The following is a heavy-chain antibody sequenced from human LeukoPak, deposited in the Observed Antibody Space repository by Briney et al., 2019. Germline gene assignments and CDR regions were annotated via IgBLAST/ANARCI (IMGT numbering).Heavy chain of an antibody. CDR2: IYYSGST. V-gene: IGHV4-61*08. Sequence: SQTLSLTCTVSGGSIRSGDFYWSWIRQPPGKGLEWIGYIYYSGSTNYNPSLKSRVTISVDTSKNQFSLKLSSVTAADTAVYYCAGALAPSGWYYWYFDLWGRGTLVTVSS. J-gene: IGHJ2*01. CDR1: GGSIRSGDFY. D-gene: IGHD6-19*01. CDR3: AGALAPSGWYYWYFDL.